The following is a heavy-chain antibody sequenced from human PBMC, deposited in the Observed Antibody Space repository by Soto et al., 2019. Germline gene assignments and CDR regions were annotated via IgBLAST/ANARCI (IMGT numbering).Heavy chain of an antibody. Sequence: RXSVKISCKASAGTFSSYAISWVRQAPGQGLEWMGGIIPIFGTANYAQKFQGRVTITADKSTSTAYMELSSLRSEDTAVYYCARHPSPDYDILTGYYYYYYYGMDVWGQGTTVTVSS. CDR3: ARHPSPDYDILTGYYYYYYYGMDV. J-gene: IGHJ6*02. D-gene: IGHD3-9*01. V-gene: IGHV1-69*06. CDR1: AGTFSSYA. CDR2: IIPIFGTA.